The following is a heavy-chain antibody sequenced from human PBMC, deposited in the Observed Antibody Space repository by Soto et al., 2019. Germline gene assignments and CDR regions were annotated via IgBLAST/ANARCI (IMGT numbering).Heavy chain of an antibody. CDR3: ARDSPPSDY. Sequence: ASVKLSCKASGYTFTSYAMHWVRQAPGQRLEWMGWINAGNGNRKYSQKFQGRVTITRDTSASTAYMELSSLRSEDTAVYYCARDSPPSDYWGQGTLVTVSS. CDR2: INAGNGNR. J-gene: IGHJ4*02. V-gene: IGHV1-3*01. CDR1: GYTFTSYA.